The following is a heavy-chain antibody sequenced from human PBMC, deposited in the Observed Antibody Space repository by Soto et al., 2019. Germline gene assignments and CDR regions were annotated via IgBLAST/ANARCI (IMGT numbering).Heavy chain of an antibody. CDR3: ARKSSGYYYSFDY. CDR2: ISAYNGDT. CDR1: GYTFTSYG. J-gene: IGHJ4*02. V-gene: IGHV1-18*01. Sequence: ASVKVSCKXSGYTFTSYGISWVRQAPGQGLEWMGWISAYNGDTNYAQKLQGRVTMTTDTSTSTAYVELRSLRSDDTAVYYCARKSSGYYYSFDYWGQGTLVTVSS. D-gene: IGHD3-22*01.